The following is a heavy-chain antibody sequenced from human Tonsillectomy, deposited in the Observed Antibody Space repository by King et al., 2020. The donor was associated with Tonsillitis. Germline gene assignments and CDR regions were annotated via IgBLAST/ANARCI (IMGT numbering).Heavy chain of an antibody. CDR3: AGDRLWFGESATYYYYGMDV. D-gene: IGHD3-10*01. V-gene: IGHV4-59*01. J-gene: IGHJ6*02. CDR1: GGSISTYY. Sequence: QLQESGPGLVKPSETLSLTCTVSGGSISTYYWSWIRQPPGKGLEWIGYIYYSGSTNYNPSLKSRVTISVDTSKNQFSLKLSSVTAADTAVYYCAGDRLWFGESATYYYYGMDVWGQGTTVTVSS. CDR2: IYYSGST.